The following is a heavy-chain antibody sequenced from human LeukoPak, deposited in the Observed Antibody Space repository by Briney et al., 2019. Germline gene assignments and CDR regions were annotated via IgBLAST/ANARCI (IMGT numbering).Heavy chain of an antibody. D-gene: IGHD2-21*02. Sequence: PGGSLRLSCVASGFIFNGNWMSWVRQAPGKGLEWVANINQDGSKKYSIAPVKGRFTISRDNAQNSLYLQMNGLRAEDTAMYYCARDRDGGADLWGQGTLVTVSS. J-gene: IGHJ1*01. V-gene: IGHV3-7*01. CDR1: GFIFNGNW. CDR2: INQDGSKK. CDR3: ARDRDGGADL.